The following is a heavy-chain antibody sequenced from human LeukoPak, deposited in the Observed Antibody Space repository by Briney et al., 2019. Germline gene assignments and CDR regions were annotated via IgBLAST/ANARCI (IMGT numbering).Heavy chain of an antibody. D-gene: IGHD4-17*01. CDR1: GFTFSRHG. CDR2: IWYDGSNK. CDR3: ARGTTTGSPDY. V-gene: IGHV3-33*08. Sequence: GGSLRLSCAPSGFTFSRHGMHWVRQAPGKGLEWVAVIWYDGSNKYYADSVKGRFTISRDNSKNTLYLQMNSLRAEDTAVYYCARGTTTGSPDYWGQGTLVTVSS. J-gene: IGHJ4*02.